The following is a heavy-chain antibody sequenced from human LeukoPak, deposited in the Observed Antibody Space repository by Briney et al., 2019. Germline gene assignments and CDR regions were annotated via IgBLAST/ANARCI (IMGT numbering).Heavy chain of an antibody. CDR2: ISGSGGST. J-gene: IGHJ4*02. D-gene: IGHD2-2*01. CDR3: AKGQGDIVVVPAANPDY. V-gene: IGHV3-23*01. CDR1: GFTFSSYA. Sequence: GGSLRLSCAASGFTFSSYAMSWVRQAPGKGLEWVSAISGSGGSTYYADTVKGRFTISRDNSKNTLYLQMNSLRAEDTAVYYCAKGQGDIVVVPAANPDYWGQGTLVTVSP.